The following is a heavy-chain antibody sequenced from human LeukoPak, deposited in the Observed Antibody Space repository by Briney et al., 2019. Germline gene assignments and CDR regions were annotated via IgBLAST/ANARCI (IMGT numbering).Heavy chain of an antibody. Sequence: GGSLRLSCAASGFTFSSYAMHWARQAPGKGLEWVAVISYDGSNKYYADSVKGRFTISRDNSKNTLYLQMNSLRAEDTAVYYCARDRLITYYYDSSGYYPGYWGQGTLVTVSS. D-gene: IGHD3-22*01. J-gene: IGHJ4*02. CDR3: ARDRLITYYYDSSGYYPGY. CDR2: ISYDGSNK. CDR1: GFTFSSYA. V-gene: IGHV3-30*04.